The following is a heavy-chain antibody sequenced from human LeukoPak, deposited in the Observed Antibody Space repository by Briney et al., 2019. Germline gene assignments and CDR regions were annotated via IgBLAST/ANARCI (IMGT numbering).Heavy chain of an antibody. D-gene: IGHD5-18*01. J-gene: IGHJ4*02. Sequence: SETLSLTCTVSGGSISSSSYYWGWTRQPPGKGLEWIGSIYYSGSTYYNPSLKSRVTISVDTSKNQFSLKLSSVTAADTAVYYCARDSNILFGYSYVFDYWGQGTLVTVSS. CDR1: GGSISSSSYY. V-gene: IGHV4-39*07. CDR2: IYYSGST. CDR3: ARDSNILFGYSYVFDY.